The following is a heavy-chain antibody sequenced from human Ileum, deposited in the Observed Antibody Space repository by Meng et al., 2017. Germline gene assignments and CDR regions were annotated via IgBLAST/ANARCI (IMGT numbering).Heavy chain of an antibody. CDR1: GGSVSTSDYP. J-gene: IGHJ4*02. V-gene: IGHV4-61*08. CDR3: ARDHWGSLNY. Sequence: VPLQESGPGLVRPSETLSLICTVSGGSVSTSDYPWGWIRQPPGKGLEWIGYAGTNYNPSLKSRVTISVDTSKRQFSLKLTSVTAADTAVYYCARDHWGSLNYWGQGILVTVSS. D-gene: IGHD7-27*01. CDR2: AGT.